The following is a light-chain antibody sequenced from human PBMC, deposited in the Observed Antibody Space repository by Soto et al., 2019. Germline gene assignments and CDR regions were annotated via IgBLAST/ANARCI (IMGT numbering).Light chain of an antibody. Sequence: QSALTQPASVSGTPGQSITISCTGTSSDVGGYNYVSWYQQHPGKAPKLMIYEVTSRPSGVSHRFSGSKSGNTASLSISGLQAEDEADYYCSSYTSRSALVVFGGGTKLTVL. CDR2: EVT. V-gene: IGLV2-14*01. J-gene: IGLJ2*01. CDR1: SSDVGGYNY. CDR3: SSYTSRSALVV.